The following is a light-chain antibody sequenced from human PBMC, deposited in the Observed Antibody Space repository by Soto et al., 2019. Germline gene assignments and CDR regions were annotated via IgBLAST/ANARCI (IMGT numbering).Light chain of an antibody. J-gene: IGKJ1*01. CDR2: LGS. CDR3: QQSYSTPWT. Sequence: DIVMTQSPLSLPVTPGDPASISCRSSQSLLHSNGYNYLDWYLQKPGQSPQLLIYLGSNRASGVPDRFSGSGSGTDFTLTISSLQPEDFATYYCQQSYSTPWTFGQGTKVDNK. CDR1: QSLLHSNGYNY. V-gene: IGKV2-28*01.